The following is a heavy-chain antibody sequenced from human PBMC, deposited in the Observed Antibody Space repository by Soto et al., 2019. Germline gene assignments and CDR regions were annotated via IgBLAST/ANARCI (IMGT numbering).Heavy chain of an antibody. CDR3: ARERYSYGYHYYGMDV. D-gene: IGHD5-18*01. CDR2: INPNSGGT. CDR1: GYTFTGYY. J-gene: IGHJ6*02. V-gene: IGHV1-2*04. Sequence: GASVKVSCKASGYTFTGYYMHWVRQSPGQGLEWMGWINPNSGGTSYAQKFQGWVTMTRDTSISTAYMELSRLRSDDTAVYYCARERYSYGYHYYGMDVWGQGTTVTVSS.